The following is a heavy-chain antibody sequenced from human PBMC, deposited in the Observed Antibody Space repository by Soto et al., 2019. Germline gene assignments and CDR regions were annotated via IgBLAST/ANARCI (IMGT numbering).Heavy chain of an antibody. CDR1: GFTFSSYS. CDR2: ISSSSSYI. CDR3: ARAFLSPYNWNDDGSGMDV. Sequence: GGSLRLSCAASGFTFSSYSMNWVRQAPGKGLEWVSSISSSSSYIYYADSVKGRFTISRDNAKNSLYLQMNSLRAEDTAVYYCARAFLSPYNWNDDGSGMDVWGQGTTVTVSS. V-gene: IGHV3-21*01. J-gene: IGHJ6*02. D-gene: IGHD1-1*01.